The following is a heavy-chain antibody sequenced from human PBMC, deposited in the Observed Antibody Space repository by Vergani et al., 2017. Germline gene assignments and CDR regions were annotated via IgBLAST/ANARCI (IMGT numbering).Heavy chain of an antibody. D-gene: IGHD3-3*01. CDR1: GGSFSGYY. Sequence: QVQLQQWGAGLLKPSETLSLTCAVYGGSFSGYYWSWIRQPPGKGLEWIGEINHSGSTNYNPSLNSRVTISVDTSKNQFSLKLSSVTAADTAVYYCARGLRCLEWLLFRPAYFDYWGQGTLVTVSS. V-gene: IGHV4-34*01. CDR3: ARGLRCLEWLLFRPAYFDY. CDR2: INHSGST. J-gene: IGHJ4*02.